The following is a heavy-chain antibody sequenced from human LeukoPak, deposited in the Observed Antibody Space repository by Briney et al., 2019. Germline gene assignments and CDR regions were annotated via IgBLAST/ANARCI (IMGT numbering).Heavy chain of an antibody. V-gene: IGHV4-31*03. CDR1: GGSISSGGYY. D-gene: IGHD2-15*01. CDR3: ARDSEVSGGSCYDY. Sequence: PSETLSLTCTVSGGSISSGGYYWSWIRQHPGKGLEWLGYIYYSGSTYYNPSLKSRVTISVDTSKNQFSLKLSSVTAADTAVYYCARDSEVSGGSCYDYWGQGTLVTVSS. CDR2: IYYSGST. J-gene: IGHJ4*02.